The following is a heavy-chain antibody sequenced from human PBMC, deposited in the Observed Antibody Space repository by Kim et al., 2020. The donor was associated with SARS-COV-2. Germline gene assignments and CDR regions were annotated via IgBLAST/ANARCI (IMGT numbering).Heavy chain of an antibody. CDR1: GFTFGDYA. CDR3: TRSLDDDYVWGSYRPYYGMDV. CDR2: IRSKAYGGTT. Sequence: GGSLRLSCTASGFTFGDYAMSWVRQAPGKGLEWVGFIRSKAYGGTTEYAASVKGRFTISRDDSKSIAYLQMNSLKTEDTAVYYCTRSLDDDYVWGSYRPYYGMDVWGQGTTVTVSS. D-gene: IGHD3-16*02. V-gene: IGHV3-49*04. J-gene: IGHJ6*02.